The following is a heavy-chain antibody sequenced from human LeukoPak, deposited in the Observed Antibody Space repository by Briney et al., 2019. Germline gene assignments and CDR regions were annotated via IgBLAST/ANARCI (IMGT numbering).Heavy chain of an antibody. J-gene: IGHJ4*02. CDR3: AKTTTGYSSGRYPGWPVDY. D-gene: IGHD6-19*01. Sequence: GGSLRLSCAASGFTFNSYAMYWVRQAPGKGREGVSGICGSGGSAHYADSVKGRFTIFRDNSKNTVYLQMNSLRAEDTAVYYCAKTTTGYSSGRYPGWPVDYWGQGTLVTVSS. V-gene: IGHV3-23*01. CDR2: ICGSGGSA. CDR1: GFTFNSYA.